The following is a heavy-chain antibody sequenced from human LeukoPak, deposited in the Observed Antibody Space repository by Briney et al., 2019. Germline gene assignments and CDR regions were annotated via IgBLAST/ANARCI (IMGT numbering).Heavy chain of an antibody. CDR3: AGHRSGSGVY. CDR2: ITSNGDNT. Sequence: GGSLRLSCAASGFTFSNYAMHWVRQAPGKGLEYVSSITSNGDNTFYANSVKGRFTISRDNSKNTLYLQMGSLRAEDMAVYYCAGHRSGSGVYWGQRTLVTVSS. CDR1: GFTFSNYA. J-gene: IGHJ4*02. V-gene: IGHV3-64*01. D-gene: IGHD1-26*01.